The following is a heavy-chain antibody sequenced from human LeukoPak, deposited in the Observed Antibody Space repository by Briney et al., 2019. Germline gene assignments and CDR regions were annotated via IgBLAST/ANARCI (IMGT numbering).Heavy chain of an antibody. D-gene: IGHD4-11*01. CDR2: INPNSGGT. Sequence: ASVKVSCKASGYTFTGYYMHWVRQAPGQGLEWMGWINPNSGGTNYAQKFQGRVTMTRDTSISTAYMKLSRLRSDDTAVYYCARGDYSLHWFDPWGQGTLVTVSS. J-gene: IGHJ5*02. CDR1: GYTFTGYY. V-gene: IGHV1-2*02. CDR3: ARGDYSLHWFDP.